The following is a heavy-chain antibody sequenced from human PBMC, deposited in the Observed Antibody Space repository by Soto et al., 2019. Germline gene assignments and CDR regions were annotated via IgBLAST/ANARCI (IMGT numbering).Heavy chain of an antibody. J-gene: IGHJ4*02. CDR3: AKDLTSTVGATTIDY. CDR1: GFTFSSYA. Sequence: GGSLRLSCAASGFTFSSYAMSWVRQAPGKGLEWVSAISGSGGSTYYADSVKGRFTISRDNSKNTLYLQMNSLRAEDTAVYYCAKDLTSTVGATTIDYWGQGTLVTVSS. D-gene: IGHD1-26*01. CDR2: ISGSGGST. V-gene: IGHV3-23*01.